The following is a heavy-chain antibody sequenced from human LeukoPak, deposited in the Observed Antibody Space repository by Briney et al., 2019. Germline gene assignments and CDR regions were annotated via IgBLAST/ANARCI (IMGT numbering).Heavy chain of an antibody. CDR2: INHSGST. Sequence: SETLSLTCAVYGGSFSGYYWSWIRQPPGKGLEWIGEINHSGSTNYNPSLKSRVTISVDTSKNQFSLKLSSVTAADTAVYYCARVSLAPVDPWSQGTLVTVSS. CDR3: ARVSLAPVDP. J-gene: IGHJ5*02. V-gene: IGHV4-34*01. CDR1: GGSFSGYY.